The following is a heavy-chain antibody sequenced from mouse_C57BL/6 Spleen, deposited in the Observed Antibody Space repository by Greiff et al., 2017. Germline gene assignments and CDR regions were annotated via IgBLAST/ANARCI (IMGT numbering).Heavy chain of an antibody. Sequence: VQLQQSGPGLVQPSQSLSITCTVSGFSLTSYGVHWVRQSPGKGLEWLGVIWSGGSTDYNAAFISRLGISKDNSKSQVFFKMNSLQADDTAIYYGARNRVYYYGSSLLWYFDVWGTGTTVTVSS. D-gene: IGHD1-1*01. CDR1: GFSLTSYG. V-gene: IGHV2-2*01. CDR3: ARNRVYYYGSSLLWYFDV. J-gene: IGHJ1*03. CDR2: IWSGGST.